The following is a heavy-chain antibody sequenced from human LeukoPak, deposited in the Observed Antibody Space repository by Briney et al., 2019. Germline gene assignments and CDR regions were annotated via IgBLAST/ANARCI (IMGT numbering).Heavy chain of an antibody. CDR2: ISGSGGST. J-gene: IGHJ5*02. CDR3: AKDLRVAAVAGTRGWFDP. Sequence: GGSLRLSCAASGFTFSSYAMSWVRQAPGKGLEWVSAISGSGGSTYYADPVKGRFTISRDNSKNTLYLQMNSLRAEDTAVYYCAKDLRVAAVAGTRGWFDPWGQGTLVTVSS. D-gene: IGHD6-19*01. CDR1: GFTFSSYA. V-gene: IGHV3-23*01.